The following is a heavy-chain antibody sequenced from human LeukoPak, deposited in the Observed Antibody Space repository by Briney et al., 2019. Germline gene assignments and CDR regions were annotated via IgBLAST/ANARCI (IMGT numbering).Heavy chain of an antibody. CDR2: IYHSGST. CDR3: ARWDYGSGSYKWDY. Sequence: SQTLSLTCAVSGGSISSGGYSWSWIRQPPGKGLEWIGYIYHSGSTYYNPSLKSRVTISVDRSKNQFSLKLSSVTAADTAVYYCARWDYGSGSYKWDYWGQGTLVTVSS. J-gene: IGHJ4*02. V-gene: IGHV4-30-2*01. D-gene: IGHD3-10*01. CDR1: GGSISSGGYS.